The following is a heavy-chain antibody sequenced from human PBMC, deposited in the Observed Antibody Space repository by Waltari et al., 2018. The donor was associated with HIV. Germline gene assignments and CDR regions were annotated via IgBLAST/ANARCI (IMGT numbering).Heavy chain of an antibody. J-gene: IGHJ4*02. CDR3: AREGGKSVYGEFGY. D-gene: IGHD4-17*01. CDR2: STPNSGGT. V-gene: IGHV1-2*02. Sequence: QVQLVQSGAEVKKPGASVKVSCEASGYTFTDHHIHGIRQAPGQGFEWMGWSTPNSGGTNYAPKLQGRVTLTRDTSISTAYMELTRLTSDDTAVYYCAREGGKSVYGEFGYWGQGTLVTVSS. CDR1: GYTFTDHH.